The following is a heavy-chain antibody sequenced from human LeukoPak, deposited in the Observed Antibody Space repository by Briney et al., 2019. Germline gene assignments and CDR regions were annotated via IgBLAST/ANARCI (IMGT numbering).Heavy chain of an antibody. CDR2: ISGSGGST. J-gene: IGHJ4*02. Sequence: PGGSLRLSCAASGFTFSSYAMGWVRQAPGKGLEWVSDISGSGGSTYYADSVKGRFTISRDNTKITLYLQRNSIEAEDTAVYYSAGRYYYDSIEDYWGQGTLVTVSS. CDR3: AGRYYYDSIEDY. V-gene: IGHV3-23*01. D-gene: IGHD3-22*01. CDR1: GFTFSSYA.